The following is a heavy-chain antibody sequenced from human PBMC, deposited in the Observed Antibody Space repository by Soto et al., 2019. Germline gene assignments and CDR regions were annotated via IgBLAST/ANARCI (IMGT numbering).Heavy chain of an antibody. D-gene: IGHD1-7*01. J-gene: IGHJ4*02. V-gene: IGHV4-59*01. CDR2: ISFIGRS. CDR3: ARARESFGTSGFFYEVAYCDL. Sequence: WTWLRQPPGKGLEWLGYISFIGRSIYSPSLKSRLTLSVDTSKNQISLSLSSVTAADTAVYYCARARESFGTSGFFYEVAYCDLWGPGTLVTVSS.